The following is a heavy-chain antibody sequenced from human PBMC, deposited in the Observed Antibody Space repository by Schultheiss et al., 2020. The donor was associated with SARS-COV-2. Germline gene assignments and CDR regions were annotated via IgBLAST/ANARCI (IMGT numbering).Heavy chain of an antibody. J-gene: IGHJ5*02. V-gene: IGHV1-18*01. Sequence: ASVKVSCKASGYTFTSYGISWVRQAPGQGLEWMGWISAYNGNTNYAQKLQGRVTITRDTSTSTAYMELSSLRSEDTAVYYCAGGGYSYGYTLFAWGQGTLVTVSS. CDR3: AGGGYSYGYTLFA. CDR2: ISAYNGNT. CDR1: GYTFTSYG. D-gene: IGHD5-18*01.